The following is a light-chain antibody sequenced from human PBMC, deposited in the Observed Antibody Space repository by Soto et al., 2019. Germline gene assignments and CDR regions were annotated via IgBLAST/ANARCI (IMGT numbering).Light chain of an antibody. V-gene: IGKV1-39*01. CDR3: QQSYSTPFT. CDR1: QSISSY. CDR2: AAS. J-gene: IGKJ3*01. Sequence: DIQMTQSPSSLSASVGDRVTITYRASQSISSYLNWYQQKPGKAPKLLIYAASSLQSGVPSGFSGSGSGTDFTLTISSLHPEDFATYYCQQSYSTPFTFGPGTKVDIK.